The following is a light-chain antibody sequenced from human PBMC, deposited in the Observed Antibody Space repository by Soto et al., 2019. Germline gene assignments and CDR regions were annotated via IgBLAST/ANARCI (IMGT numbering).Light chain of an antibody. V-gene: IGKV3-20*01. Sequence: ETVMTQSPATLSVSPGERATLSCWASQSVNSNLAWYQQKPGQAPRLLIYGASSRATGIPDRFSGSGSGTDFTLTISRLEPEDFAVYFCQQYGSSPITFGQGTRLEIK. CDR1: QSVNSN. CDR2: GAS. CDR3: QQYGSSPIT. J-gene: IGKJ5*01.